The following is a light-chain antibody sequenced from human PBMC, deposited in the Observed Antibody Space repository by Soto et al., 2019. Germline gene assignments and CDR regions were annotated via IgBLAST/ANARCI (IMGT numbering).Light chain of an antibody. J-gene: IGKJ3*01. CDR1: QSLSSSY. CDR3: QQYGSSFT. CDR2: GAS. Sequence: EIVLTQSPGTLSLSPGDRATIYCRASQSLSSSYLAWYQQKPGQAPRLLIYGASSRASGIPDRLSGSGSGTDFTLTSSRLEPEDLAVYYWQQYGSSFTFGPGTKVDI. V-gene: IGKV3-20*01.